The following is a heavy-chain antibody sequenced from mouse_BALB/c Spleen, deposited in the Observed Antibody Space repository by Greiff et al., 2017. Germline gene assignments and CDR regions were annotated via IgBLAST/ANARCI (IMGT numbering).Heavy chain of an antibody. CDR1: GFAFSSYD. V-gene: IGHV5-12-1*01. Sequence: EVQLVESGGGLVKPGGSLKLSCAASGFAFSSYDMSWVRQTPEKRLEWVAYISSGGGSTYYPDTVKGRFTISRDNAKNTLYLQMSSLKSEDTAMYYCARPEYGNPFAYWGQGTLVTVSA. J-gene: IGHJ3*01. CDR2: ISSGGGST. CDR3: ARPEYGNPFAY. D-gene: IGHD2-10*02.